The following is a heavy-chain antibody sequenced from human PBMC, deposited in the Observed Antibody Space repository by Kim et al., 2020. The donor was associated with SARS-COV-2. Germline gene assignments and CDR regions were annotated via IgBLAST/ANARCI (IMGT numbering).Heavy chain of an antibody. D-gene: IGHD3-9*01. CDR1: GFTFSDYY. CDR3: ARVKTYYDILTGYGYYYGMDV. J-gene: IGHJ6*02. Sequence: GGSLRLSCAASGFTFSDYYMSWIRQAPGKGLEWVSYISSSSSYTNYADSVKGRFTISRDNAKNSLYLQMNSLRAEDTAVYYCARVKTYYDILTGYGYYYGMDVWGQGTTVTVSS. V-gene: IGHV3-11*06. CDR2: ISSSSSYT.